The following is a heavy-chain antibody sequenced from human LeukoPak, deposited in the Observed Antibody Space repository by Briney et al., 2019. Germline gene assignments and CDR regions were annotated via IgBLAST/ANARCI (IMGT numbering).Heavy chain of an antibody. CDR1: GFTVSSNY. V-gene: IGHV3-66*01. CDR3: GLRFLEWYTFDY. Sequence: GGSLRLSCAASGFTVSSNYMSWVRQAPGKGLEWVSVIYSGGSTYYADSVKGRFTISRDNSKNTLYLQMNSLRAEDTAVYYCGLRFLEWYTFDYWGQGTLVTVSS. CDR2: IYSGGST. D-gene: IGHD3-3*01. J-gene: IGHJ4*02.